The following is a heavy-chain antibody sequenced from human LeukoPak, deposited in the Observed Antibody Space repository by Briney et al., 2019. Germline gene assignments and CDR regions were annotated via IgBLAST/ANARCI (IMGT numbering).Heavy chain of an antibody. Sequence: GGSLRLSCAASGFTFSSYEKNWVRQAPGKGLEWVSYISSSGSTIYYADPVKGRFTISRDNAKNSLYLQMNSLRAEDTAVYYCARVGLRFDYWGQGTLVTVSS. CDR1: GFTFSSYE. J-gene: IGHJ4*02. D-gene: IGHD5-12*01. V-gene: IGHV3-48*03. CDR3: ARVGLRFDY. CDR2: ISSSGSTI.